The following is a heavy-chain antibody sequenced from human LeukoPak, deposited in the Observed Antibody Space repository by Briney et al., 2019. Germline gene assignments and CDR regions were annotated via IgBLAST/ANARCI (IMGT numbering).Heavy chain of an antibody. Sequence: SETLSLTCTASGGSISSYYWSWIRQPPGKGLEWIGYIYYSGSTNYNPSLKSRVTISVDTSKNQFSLKLSSVTAADTAVYYCARTFIPSGTGWSGYYKPHYYYGMDVWGQGTTVTVSS. CDR1: GGSISSYY. CDR3: ARTFIPSGTGWSGYYKPHYYYGMDV. J-gene: IGHJ6*02. D-gene: IGHD3-3*01. CDR2: IYYSGST. V-gene: IGHV4-59*08.